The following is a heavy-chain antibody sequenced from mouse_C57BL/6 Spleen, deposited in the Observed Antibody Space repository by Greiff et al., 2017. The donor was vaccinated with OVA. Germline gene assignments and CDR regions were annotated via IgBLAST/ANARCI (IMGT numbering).Heavy chain of an antibody. CDR3: ARELRDY. Sequence: EVKLVVKSGGGLVKPGGSLKLSCAASGFTFSDYGMHWVRQAPEKGLEWVAYISSGSSTIYYADTVKGRFTISRDNAKNTLFLQMTSLRAEDTAMYYCARELRDYWGQGTTLTVSS. J-gene: IGHJ2*01. CDR1: GFTFSDYG. D-gene: IGHD3-2*02. V-gene: IGHV5-17*01. CDR2: ISSGSSTI.